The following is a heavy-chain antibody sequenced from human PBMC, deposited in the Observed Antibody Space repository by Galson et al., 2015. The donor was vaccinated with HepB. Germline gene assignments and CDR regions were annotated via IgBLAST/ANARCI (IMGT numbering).Heavy chain of an antibody. D-gene: IGHD3-3*01. J-gene: IGHJ5*02. CDR2: IYYIGST. Sequence: SETLSLTCTVSDGSVSSGSYYWSWIRQPPGKGLEWIGNIYYIGSTNYNPSLKSRVTLSVDTSKNQFSLKLRSVTTADTAVYYCARGGFLEWYDNWFDLWGQGTLVTVSS. CDR3: ARGGFLEWYDNWFDL. V-gene: IGHV4-61*01. CDR1: DGSVSSGSYY.